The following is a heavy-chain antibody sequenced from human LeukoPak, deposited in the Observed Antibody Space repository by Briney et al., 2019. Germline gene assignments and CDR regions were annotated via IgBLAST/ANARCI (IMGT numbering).Heavy chain of an antibody. CDR3: ARSHSSGWYGGYFDY. CDR2: ISYDGSNK. J-gene: IGHJ4*02. D-gene: IGHD6-19*01. CDR1: GFTFSSYG. Sequence: GGSLRLSCAASGFTFSSYGMHWVRQAPGKGLEWVAVISYDGSNKYYADSVKGRFTISRDNSKNTLYLQMNSLRAEDTAVYYCARSHSSGWYGGYFDYWGQGTLVTVSS. V-gene: IGHV3-30*19.